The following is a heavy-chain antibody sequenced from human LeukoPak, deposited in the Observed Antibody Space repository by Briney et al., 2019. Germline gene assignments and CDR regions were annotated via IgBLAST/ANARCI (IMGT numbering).Heavy chain of an antibody. Sequence: PSETLSLTCTVSGDSISSTSSYWGWIRQPPGKGLEWIGNIFYSGSTDYNPSLKSRVTISVDTSKNQFSLKLSSVTAADTAVYYCARNIAVAGRGDYMDVWGKGTTVTISS. CDR1: GDSISSTSSY. J-gene: IGHJ6*03. CDR3: ARNIAVAGRGDYMDV. V-gene: IGHV4-39*01. D-gene: IGHD6-19*01. CDR2: IFYSGST.